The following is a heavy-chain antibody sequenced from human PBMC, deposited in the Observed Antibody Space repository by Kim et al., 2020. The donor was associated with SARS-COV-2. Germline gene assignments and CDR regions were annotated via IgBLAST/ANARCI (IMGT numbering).Heavy chain of an antibody. D-gene: IGHD6-13*01. Sequence: SETLSLTCTVSGGSVSSGSYYWSWIRQPPGKGLEWIGYIYYSGSTNYNPSLKSRVTISVDTSKNQFSLKLSSVTAADTAVYYCARGYSSSWYPVWDYWGQGTLVTVSS. V-gene: IGHV4-61*01. CDR3: ARGYSSSWYPVWDY. CDR2: IYYSGST. J-gene: IGHJ4*02. CDR1: GGSVSSGSYY.